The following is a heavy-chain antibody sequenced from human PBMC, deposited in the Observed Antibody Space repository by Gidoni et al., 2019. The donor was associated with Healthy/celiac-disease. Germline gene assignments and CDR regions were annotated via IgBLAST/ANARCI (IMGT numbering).Heavy chain of an antibody. CDR3: ARDGPDYGSGSYYNGDAFDI. CDR1: GGSISSSY. D-gene: IGHD3-10*01. Sequence: QVQLQESGPGLVKPSETLSLTCTVSGGSISSSYWSWIRQPPGKGLEWIGYIYYSGSTNYNPSLKSRVTISVDTSKNQFSLKLSSVTAADTAVYYCARDGPDYGSGSYYNGDAFDIWAKGQWSPSLQ. CDR2: IYYSGST. J-gene: IGHJ3*02. V-gene: IGHV4-59*01.